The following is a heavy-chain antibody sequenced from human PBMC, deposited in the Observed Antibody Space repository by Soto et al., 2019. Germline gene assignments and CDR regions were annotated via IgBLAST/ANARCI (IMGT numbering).Heavy chain of an antibody. CDR2: MNPNSGNT. J-gene: IGHJ4*02. CDR3: ARSAPPIDY. Sequence: ASVKVSCKASGYTFTSYDINWVRQATGQGLEWMGWMNPNSGNTKYSQKFQGRVTITRDTSASTAYMELSSLRSEDTAVYYCARSAPPIDYWGQGTLVTVSS. V-gene: IGHV1-8*01. CDR1: GYTFTSYD.